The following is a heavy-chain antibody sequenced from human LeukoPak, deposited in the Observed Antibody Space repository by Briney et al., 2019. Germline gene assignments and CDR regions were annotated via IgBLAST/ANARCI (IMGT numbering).Heavy chain of an antibody. V-gene: IGHV1-46*01. CDR2: INPSGGST. CDR3: AREGIIGLRTRHWYFDL. J-gene: IGHJ2*01. D-gene: IGHD2/OR15-2a*01. Sequence: ASVKVSCKASGYTFTSYYMHWVRQAPGQGLEWMGIINPSGGSTSYAQKFQGRVTMTRDTSTSTVYMELSSLRSEDTAVYYCAREGIIGLRTRHWYFDLWGRGTLVTVSS. CDR1: GYTFTSYY.